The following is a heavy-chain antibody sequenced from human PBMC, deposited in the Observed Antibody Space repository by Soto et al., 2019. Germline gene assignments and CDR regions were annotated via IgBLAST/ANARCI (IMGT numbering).Heavy chain of an antibody. CDR2: LNSDGSDT. CDR1: GFTFSSYW. CDR3: ARDGHDSVDLDY. Sequence: EVQLVESGGGLVQPGGSLRLSCAASGFTFSSYWMHWVRQAPGKGLLWVSRLNSDGSDTSYADSVKGRFTISRDNAKNKPYLQRNSLIAEDTAVYSCARDGHDSVDLDYWGQGTLVTVSS. J-gene: IGHJ4*02. D-gene: IGHD3-3*01. V-gene: IGHV3-74*01.